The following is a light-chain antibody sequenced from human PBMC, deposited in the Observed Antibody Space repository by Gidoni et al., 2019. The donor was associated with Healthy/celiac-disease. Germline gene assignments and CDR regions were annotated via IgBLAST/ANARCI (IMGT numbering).Light chain of an antibody. J-gene: IGLJ2*01. V-gene: IGLV2-8*01. Sequence: QSALTQPPPASGSPGQSVTISCTGTSSDVGGYNHVSWYHQHPGKAPNLMIYEVSTRPSGVPDRFSGSKSGNTASLTVSGLQAEDEAYYYCSSYAGSNNLVFGGGTKLTVL. CDR1: SSDVGGYNH. CDR3: SSYAGSNNLV. CDR2: EVS.